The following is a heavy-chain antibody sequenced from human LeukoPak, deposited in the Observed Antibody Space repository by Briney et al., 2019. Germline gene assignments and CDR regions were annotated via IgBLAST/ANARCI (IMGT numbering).Heavy chain of an antibody. J-gene: IGHJ4*02. CDR1: GFTFSSYS. V-gene: IGHV3-21*01. Sequence: GGSLRLSCAASGFTFSSYSMNWVRQAPGKGLEWVSSISSSSSYIYYADSVKGRFTISRDNAKNSLYLQMNSLRAEDTAVYYCARVAVITQYYFDYWGQGTLVTVSS. CDR3: ARVAVITQYYFDY. D-gene: IGHD1-20*01. CDR2: ISSSSSYI.